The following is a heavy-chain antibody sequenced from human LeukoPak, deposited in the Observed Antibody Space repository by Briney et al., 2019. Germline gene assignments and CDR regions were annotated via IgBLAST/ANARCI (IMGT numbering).Heavy chain of an antibody. CDR1: GFTFSNYN. V-gene: IGHV3-21*06. CDR2: ISGSGRYI. D-gene: IGHD6-13*01. J-gene: IGHJ5*02. Sequence: PGGSLRLFCAASGFTFSNYNMNWVRQAPGKGLEWFSCISGSGRYIYYADSAKGRFTISRDNTKNSLFLQMNSLRAEDTAVYYCARDIGGDSSSWSCFDPWGQGTLVTVSS. CDR3: ARDIGGDSSSWSCFDP.